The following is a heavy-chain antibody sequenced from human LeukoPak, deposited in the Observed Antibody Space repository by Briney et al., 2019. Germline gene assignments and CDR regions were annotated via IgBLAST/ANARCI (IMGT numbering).Heavy chain of an antibody. CDR1: GYTFTSYD. J-gene: IGHJ5*02. Sequence: ASVKVSCKASGYTFTSYDINWVRQATGQGLEWMGWMNPNSGNTGYAQKFQGRVTMTRSTSISTAYMELSSLRSEDTAVYYCARVGKKMGDWFDPWGQGTLVTVSS. CDR2: MNPNSGNT. V-gene: IGHV1-8*01. CDR3: ARVGKKMGDWFDP. D-gene: IGHD3-16*01.